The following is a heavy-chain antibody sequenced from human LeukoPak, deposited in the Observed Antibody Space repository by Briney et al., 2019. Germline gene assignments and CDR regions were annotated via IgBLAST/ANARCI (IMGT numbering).Heavy chain of an antibody. CDR1: GFTFSNYW. J-gene: IGHJ4*02. CDR2: IKQDGSVK. V-gene: IGHV3-7*01. CDR3: ASSRGSWPDYFDY. D-gene: IGHD6-13*01. Sequence: GGSLRLSCAASGFTFSNYWMSWVRQAPGKGLEWVANIKQDGSVKQYVDSIKGRFTISRDNAKNTLYLQMDSLRVEDTAVYYCASSRGSWPDYFDYWGQGTLVTVSS.